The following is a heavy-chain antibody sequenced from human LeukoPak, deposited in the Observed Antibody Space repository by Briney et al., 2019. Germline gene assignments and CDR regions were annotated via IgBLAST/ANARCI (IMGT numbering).Heavy chain of an antibody. D-gene: IGHD6-19*01. J-gene: IGHJ4*02. V-gene: IGHV3-23*01. CDR1: GFIFTSYS. CDR3: GSSGWYGDY. Sequence: GGSLRLSCAASGFIFTSYSMNWVRQAPGKGVEWVSAISGSGGSTYYADSVKGRFTISRDNPKNTLYLQMNSLRAEDTAVYYCGSSGWYGDYWGQGTLVTVSS. CDR2: ISGSGGST.